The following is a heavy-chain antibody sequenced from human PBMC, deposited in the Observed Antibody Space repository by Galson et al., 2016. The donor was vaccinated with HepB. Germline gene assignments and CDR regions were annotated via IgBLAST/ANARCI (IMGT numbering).Heavy chain of an antibody. V-gene: IGHV3-48*01. D-gene: IGHD1-26*01. CDR2: ISNSGGPI. CDR1: GFSFSSYY. Sequence: SLRLSCAASGFSFSSYYMNWVRQAPGKGLEWVAFISNSGGPIYYADSVKGRFTISRDNAKNSLYLQINSLRVEDTAVYFCARQGHYPNYHYYYGVDVWGQGTTVTVSS. CDR3: ARQGHYPNYHYYYGVDV. J-gene: IGHJ6*02.